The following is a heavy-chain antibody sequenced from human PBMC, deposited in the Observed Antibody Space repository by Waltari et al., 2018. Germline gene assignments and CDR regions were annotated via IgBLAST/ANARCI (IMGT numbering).Heavy chain of an antibody. CDR1: GGPFGGYG. CDR2: ISPMFGIP. J-gene: IGHJ6*03. CDR3: ATHKLGVSQHYYHMDV. Sequence: VQLVQSGAEVRTPGSSVKVSCKASGGPFGGYGISWVRLVPGQRLEWMGGISPMFGIPDYSQKFQGRLTITADESTSTVYMELSSLTSEDTAVYYCATHKLGVSQHYYHMDVWGKGTPVTISS. D-gene: IGHD7-27*01. V-gene: IGHV1-69*12.